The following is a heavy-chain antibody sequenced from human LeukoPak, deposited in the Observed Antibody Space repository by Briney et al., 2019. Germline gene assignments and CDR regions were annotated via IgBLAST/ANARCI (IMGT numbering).Heavy chain of an antibody. J-gene: IGHJ3*02. V-gene: IGHV3-13*01. Sequence: GGTLTLSCAASGFTFSSYDLRWVRQAPGKGLEWISAINLTGGTNYHASVKGRFTISRENAKNYMYLKMNSVKDADTAVYYCVRGVVQVSGIDAFDIWGQGKMFTVSS. D-gene: IGHD2-2*01. CDR1: GFTFSSYD. CDR3: VRGVVQVSGIDAFDI. CDR2: INLTGGT.